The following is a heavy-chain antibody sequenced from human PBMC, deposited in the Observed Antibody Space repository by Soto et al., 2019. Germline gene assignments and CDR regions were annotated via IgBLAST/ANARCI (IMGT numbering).Heavy chain of an antibody. CDR1: GFTFSSYA. D-gene: IGHD3-3*01. Sequence: PVGSLRLSCAASGFTFSSYAMSWVRQAPGKGLEWVSAISGSGGSTYYADSVKGRFTISRDNSKNTLYLQMNSLRAEDTAVYYCAKARAYYDFWSGWRYYYGMDVWGQGTTVTVSS. CDR3: AKARAYYDFWSGWRYYYGMDV. CDR2: ISGSGGST. V-gene: IGHV3-23*01. J-gene: IGHJ6*02.